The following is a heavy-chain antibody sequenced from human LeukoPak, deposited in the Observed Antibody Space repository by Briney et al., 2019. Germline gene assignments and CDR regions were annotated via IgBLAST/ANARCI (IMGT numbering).Heavy chain of an antibody. CDR3: ARGRDSSGYGDY. J-gene: IGHJ4*02. CDR2: IIPILGIA. CDR1: GYTFTSYG. Sequence: SVKVSCKASGYTFTSYGISWVRQAPGQGLEWMGRIIPILGIANYAQKFQGRVTITADKSTSTAYMELSSLRSEDTAVYYCARGRDSSGYGDYWGQGTLVTVSS. D-gene: IGHD3-22*01. V-gene: IGHV1-69*04.